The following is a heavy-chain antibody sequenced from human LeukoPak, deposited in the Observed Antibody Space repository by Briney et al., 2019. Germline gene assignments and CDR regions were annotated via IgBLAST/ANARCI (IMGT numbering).Heavy chain of an antibody. J-gene: IGHJ6*03. Sequence: SQTLSLTCAISGDSVSSNSVAWNWIRQSPSRGLEWLGRAYYRSKWYNDYAVSVNSRLTINPDTSKNQFSLKLSSVTAADTAVYYCARGGFLEWLRGSYYYYYYMDVWGKGTTVTVSS. CDR2: AYYRSKWYN. CDR3: ARGGFLEWLRGSYYYYYYMDV. V-gene: IGHV6-1*01. CDR1: GDSVSSNSVA. D-gene: IGHD3-3*01.